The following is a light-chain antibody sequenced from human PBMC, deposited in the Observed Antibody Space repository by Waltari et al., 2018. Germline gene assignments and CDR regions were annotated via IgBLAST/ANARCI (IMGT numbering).Light chain of an antibody. V-gene: IGLV2-14*01. J-gene: IGLJ1*01. CDR3: SSYTSSSTYV. Sequence: QSALTQPASVSGPPGQSITISCPGTSSYVGGHTYASWYQQHPGKAPKLMIYEVSNRPSGVSNRFSGSKSGNTASLTISGLQAEDEADYYCSSYTSSSTYVFGTGTKVTVL. CDR1: SSYVGGHTY. CDR2: EVS.